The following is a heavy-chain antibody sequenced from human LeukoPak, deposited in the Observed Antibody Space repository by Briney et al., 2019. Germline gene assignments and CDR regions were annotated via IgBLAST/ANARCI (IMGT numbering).Heavy chain of an antibody. J-gene: IGHJ4*02. D-gene: IGHD3-10*01. V-gene: IGHV3-23*01. CDR2: ISANGDVT. Sequence: PGGSLRLSCVASGFTFSSYAMSWVRQAPGKGLEWVSAISANGDVTYYTDSVKGQFTISRDNSKNTLYLQMNNLRAEDTAIYYCAKDLIGIWFVDLPRLFFDCWGQGTLVSLSS. CDR3: AKDLIGIWFVDLPRLFFDC. CDR1: GFTFSSYA.